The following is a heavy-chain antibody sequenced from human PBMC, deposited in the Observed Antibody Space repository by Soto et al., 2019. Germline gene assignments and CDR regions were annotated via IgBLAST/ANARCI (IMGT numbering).Heavy chain of an antibody. CDR3: AKAPGFSPYYFDY. CDR1: GFTFSIYA. V-gene: IGHV3-23*01. J-gene: IGHJ4*02. D-gene: IGHD3-3*01. Sequence: GGSLRLSCAASGFTFSIYAMSWVRQAPGKGLEWVSAISGSGGSTYHADSVKGRFTISRDNSKNTVYMQMNSLRVEDTAVYYCAKAPGFSPYYFDYWGQGTLVTVSS. CDR2: ISGSGGST.